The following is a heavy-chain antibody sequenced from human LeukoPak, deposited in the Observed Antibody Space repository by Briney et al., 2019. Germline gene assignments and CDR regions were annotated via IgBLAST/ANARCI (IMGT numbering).Heavy chain of an antibody. Sequence: GGSLRLSCAASGFTVSSNYMSWVRQAPGKGLEWVSVIYSGGSTYYADSVKGRFTISRDNSKNTLYLQMNSLRAEDTAVYYCARDLPDHGYGDYERKRNDAFDIWGQGTMVTVSS. CDR1: GFTVSSNY. CDR2: IYSGGST. D-gene: IGHD4-17*01. V-gene: IGHV3-66*01. J-gene: IGHJ3*02. CDR3: ARDLPDHGYGDYERKRNDAFDI.